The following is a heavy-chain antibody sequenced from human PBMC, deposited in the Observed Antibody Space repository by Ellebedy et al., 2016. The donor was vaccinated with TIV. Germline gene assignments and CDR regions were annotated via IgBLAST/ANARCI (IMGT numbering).Heavy chain of an antibody. Sequence: GGSLRLXXASSGFTLSSESVNWVRQAPGKGLEWVSAISHSGTNTYYADSLKGRFTISRDNANNSLFLQMNSLRVEDTAVYFCARDGNSWPIGSWGQGTLVTVSS. CDR2: ISHSGTNT. CDR1: GFTLSSES. J-gene: IGHJ4*02. CDR3: ARDGNSWPIGS. D-gene: IGHD2/OR15-2a*01. V-gene: IGHV3-21*01.